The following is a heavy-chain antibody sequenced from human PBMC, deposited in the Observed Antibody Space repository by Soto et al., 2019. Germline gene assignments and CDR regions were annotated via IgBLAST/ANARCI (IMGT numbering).Heavy chain of an antibody. CDR2: ISYDGSNK. J-gene: IGHJ4*02. D-gene: IGHD5-18*01. CDR3: ARSGYSYGPFDY. V-gene: IGHV3-30*14. CDR1: GFTFSTYA. Sequence: PGGSLRLSCVASGFTFSTYAMHWVRQAPGKGLEWVAVISYDGSNKYYADSVKGRFTISRDNSKNTLYLQMNSLRAEDTAVYYCARSGYSYGPFDYWGQGTLVTVSS.